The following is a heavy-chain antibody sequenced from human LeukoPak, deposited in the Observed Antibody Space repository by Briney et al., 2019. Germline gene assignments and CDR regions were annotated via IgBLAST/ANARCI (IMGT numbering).Heavy chain of an antibody. V-gene: IGHV4-59*01. Sequence: SETLSLTCTVSGGSLSSYYWSWVRQPPGKGLEGIGYIYYSGSTNYNPSLTSRVTISVDTSKNQFSLKLSSVTAADTAVYYCARSGACSSTSCYQWGAFDIWGQGTMVTVSS. CDR3: ARSGACSSTSCYQWGAFDI. CDR2: IYYSGST. D-gene: IGHD2-2*01. CDR1: GGSLSSYY. J-gene: IGHJ3*02.